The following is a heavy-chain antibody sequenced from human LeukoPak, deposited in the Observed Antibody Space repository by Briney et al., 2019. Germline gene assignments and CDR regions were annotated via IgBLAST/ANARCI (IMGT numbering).Heavy chain of an antibody. CDR2: IYYSGST. D-gene: IGHD3-9*01. CDR3: ATTEGWYYDILTGPDAFDI. V-gene: IGHV4-59*01. Sequence: PSETLSLTCTVSGGSISSYYWSWIRQPPGKGLEWIGNIYYSGSTNYNPSLKSRVTISVDTSKNQFSLKLSSVTAADTAVYYCATTEGWYYDILTGPDAFDIWGQGTMVTVSS. CDR1: GGSISSYY. J-gene: IGHJ3*02.